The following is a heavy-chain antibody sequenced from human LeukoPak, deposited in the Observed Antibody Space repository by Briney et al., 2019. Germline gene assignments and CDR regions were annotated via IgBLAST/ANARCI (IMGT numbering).Heavy chain of an antibody. J-gene: IGHJ3*02. Sequence: ASVKVSCKVSGYTLTELSMHWVRQAPGKGLEWMGGFDPEDGETIYAQKFQGRVTMTEGTSTDTAYMELSSLRSEDTAVYYCATATGIVGASKDAFDIWGQGTMVTVSS. CDR2: FDPEDGET. V-gene: IGHV1-24*01. CDR3: ATATGIVGASKDAFDI. CDR1: GYTLTELS. D-gene: IGHD1-26*01.